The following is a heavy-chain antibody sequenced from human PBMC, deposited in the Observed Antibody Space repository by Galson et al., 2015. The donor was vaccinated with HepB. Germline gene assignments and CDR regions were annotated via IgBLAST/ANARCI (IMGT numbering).Heavy chain of an antibody. CDR1: GFSFSTYG. V-gene: IGHV3-33*01. D-gene: IGHD6-13*01. J-gene: IGHJ6*02. CDR2: IWYDGSNK. Sequence: SLRLSCAASGFSFSTYGMHWVRQAPGQGLEWVAVIWYDGSNKFSGDSVKGRFPISRDNSKNTLFLQMTLLRVEDTAVYYCARDVRIAATGTTQPWGMDVWGQGTTVTVSS. CDR3: ARDVRIAATGTTQPWGMDV.